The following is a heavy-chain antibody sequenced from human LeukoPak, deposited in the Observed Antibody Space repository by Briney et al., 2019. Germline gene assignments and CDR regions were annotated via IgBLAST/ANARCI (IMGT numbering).Heavy chain of an antibody. Sequence: ASVKVSCKASGGTFSSYAISWVRQAPGQGLEWMGGIIPIFGTANYAQKFQGRVTITADESTSTAYMELSSLRSEDTAVYYCAREGGYCSGGCCGNWFDPWGQGTLVTVSS. J-gene: IGHJ5*02. CDR3: AREGGYCSGGCCGNWFDP. CDR2: IIPIFGTA. D-gene: IGHD2-15*01. CDR1: GGTFSSYA. V-gene: IGHV1-69*13.